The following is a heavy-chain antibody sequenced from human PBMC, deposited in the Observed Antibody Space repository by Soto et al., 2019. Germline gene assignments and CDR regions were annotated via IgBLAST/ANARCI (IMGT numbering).Heavy chain of an antibody. D-gene: IGHD6-19*01. CDR2: IIPIFGTA. V-gene: IGHV1-69*13. CDR3: ARVWGGDSGWSLFDY. J-gene: IGHJ4*02. CDR1: GGTFSSYA. Sequence: SVKVSCKASGGTFSSYAISWVRQAPGQGLEWMGGIIPIFGTANYAQKFQGRVTITADESTSTAYMELSSLRSEDTAVYYCARVWGGDSGWSLFDYWGQGTLVTVSS.